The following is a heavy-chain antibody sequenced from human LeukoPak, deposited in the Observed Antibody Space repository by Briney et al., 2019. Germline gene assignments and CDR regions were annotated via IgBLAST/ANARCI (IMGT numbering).Heavy chain of an antibody. Sequence: GGSLRLSCAASGFTFNNYGMSWVRQAPGKGLEWVSEISNTGGSTYYGDSVQGRFTISRDNSENTLYLQMDSLRAEDTAIYYCAKGIDNRGNPFDYWGQGTLATVST. CDR1: GFTFNNYG. CDR3: AKGIDNRGNPFDY. D-gene: IGHD2/OR15-2a*01. J-gene: IGHJ4*02. CDR2: ISNTGGST. V-gene: IGHV3-23*01.